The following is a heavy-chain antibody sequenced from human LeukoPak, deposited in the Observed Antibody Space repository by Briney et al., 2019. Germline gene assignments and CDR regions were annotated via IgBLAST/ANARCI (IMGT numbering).Heavy chain of an antibody. V-gene: IGHV4-39*01. D-gene: IGHD6-13*01. Sequence: PSETLSLTCTVSGGSISSSSYYWGWIRQPPGKGLEWIGSIYYSGSTYYNPSLKSRVTISIDTSKNQFSLKLSSVTAADTAVYYCARHRGPIAADGWFDPWGQGTLVTVSS. CDR2: IYYSGST. J-gene: IGHJ5*02. CDR3: ARHRGPIAADGWFDP. CDR1: GGSISSSSYY.